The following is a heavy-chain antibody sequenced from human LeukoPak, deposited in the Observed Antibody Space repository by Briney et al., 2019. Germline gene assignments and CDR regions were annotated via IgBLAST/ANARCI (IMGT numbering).Heavy chain of an antibody. J-gene: IGHJ4*02. CDR1: GGSVSSTTYY. V-gene: IGHV4-39*01. D-gene: IGHD3-10*01. CDR2: INYSGST. Sequence: SETLSLTCTVSGGSVSSTTYYWSWIRQPPGKGLEWIASINYSGSTYYNPSLKSRFTISVNTSENQFSLKLSSVTAADTAVYYCARYVVYGSGKYYFDYWGQGTLVTVSS. CDR3: ARYVVYGSGKYYFDY.